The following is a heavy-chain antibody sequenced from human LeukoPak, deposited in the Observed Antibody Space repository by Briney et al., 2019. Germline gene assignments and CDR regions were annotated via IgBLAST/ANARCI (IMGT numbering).Heavy chain of an antibody. CDR3: ARDITIFGVVIMLDPWFDP. Sequence: ASETLSLTCTVSGGSISSSSYYWGWIRQPPGKELEWIGSIYYSGSTYYNPSLKSRVTISVDTSKNQFSLKLSPVTAADTAVYYCARDITIFGVVIMLDPWFDPWGQGTLVTVSS. CDR2: IYYSGST. V-gene: IGHV4-39*07. J-gene: IGHJ5*02. D-gene: IGHD3-3*01. CDR1: GGSISSSSYY.